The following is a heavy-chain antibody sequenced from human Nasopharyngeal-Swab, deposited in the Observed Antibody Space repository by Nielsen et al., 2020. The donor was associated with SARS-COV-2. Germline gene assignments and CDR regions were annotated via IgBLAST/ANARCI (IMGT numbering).Heavy chain of an antibody. D-gene: IGHD3-10*01. CDR3: ALITMVRGVTAGQLDP. Sequence: WVRQAPGQGLEWMGGIIPIFGTANYAQKFQGRVTITADESTSTAYMELSSLRSEDTAVYYCALITMVRGVTAGQLDPWGQGTLVIVSS. V-gene: IGHV1-69*01. CDR2: IIPIFGTA. J-gene: IGHJ5*02.